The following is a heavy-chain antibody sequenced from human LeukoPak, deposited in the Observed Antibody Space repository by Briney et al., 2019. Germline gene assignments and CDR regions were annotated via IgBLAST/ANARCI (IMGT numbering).Heavy chain of an antibody. CDR2: IYPGDFEI. Sequence: GESLKISCQASGYYFLNFWIAWVRELPGKGLEWVGIIYPGDFEIKYSPSSEGQVTISADNSLSTAYLQWSSLRASDTAMYFCARGDNSGLDYWGQGTLVTVSS. CDR1: GYYFLNFW. J-gene: IGHJ4*02. CDR3: ARGDNSGLDY. V-gene: IGHV5-51*01. D-gene: IGHD2/OR15-2a*01.